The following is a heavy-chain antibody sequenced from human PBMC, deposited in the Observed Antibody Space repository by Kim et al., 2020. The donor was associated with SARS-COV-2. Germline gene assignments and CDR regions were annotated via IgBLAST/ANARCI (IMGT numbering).Heavy chain of an antibody. D-gene: IGHD4-17*01. CDR3: ARVGDYGGKPGD. J-gene: IGHJ4*02. CDR2: ISSSSSYI. Sequence: GGSLRLSCAASGFTFSSYSMNWVRQAPGKGLEWVSSISSSSSYIYYADSVKGRFTISRDNAKNSLYLQMNSLRAEDTAVYYCARVGDYGGKPGDWGQGTLVTVSS. CDR1: GFTFSSYS. V-gene: IGHV3-21*01.